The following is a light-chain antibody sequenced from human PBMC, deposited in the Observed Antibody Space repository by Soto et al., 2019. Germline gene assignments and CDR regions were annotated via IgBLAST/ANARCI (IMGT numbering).Light chain of an antibody. CDR2: GAS. Sequence: PGERVTLSCRASQSVSSSYLTWYQQKPGQAPRLLIYGASTRATGIPARFSGSGSGTDFTLTISSLQPEGFAVYYCQQDYNLPPYTFGQGTKLEIK. CDR3: QQDYNLPPYT. CDR1: QSVSSSY. V-gene: IGKV3D-7*01. J-gene: IGKJ2*01.